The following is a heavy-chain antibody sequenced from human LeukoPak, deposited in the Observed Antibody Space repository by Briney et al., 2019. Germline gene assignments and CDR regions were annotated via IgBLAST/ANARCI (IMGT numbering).Heavy chain of an antibody. CDR1: GGSISSGGSY. CDR3: ASAAPLYDYGMDV. V-gene: IGHV4-31*03. D-gene: IGHD2-15*01. Sequence: PSETLSLTCTVSGGSISSGGSYWSWIRQHPGKGLEWIGYIYYSGSTYYNPSLKSRVTISVDTSKNQFSLKLSSVTAADTAVYYCASAAPLYDYGMDVWGQGTTVTVSS. J-gene: IGHJ6*02. CDR2: IYYSGST.